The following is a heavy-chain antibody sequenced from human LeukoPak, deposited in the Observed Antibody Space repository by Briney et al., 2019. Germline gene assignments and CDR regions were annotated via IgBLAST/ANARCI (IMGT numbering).Heavy chain of an antibody. CDR1: GLRFRSYA. Sequence: PGGSLRLSCVASGLRFRSYAMNWVRQAPGKGLEWVAVISYDGSNKYYADSVKGRFTISRDNSKNTLYLQMNSLRAEDTAVYYCARVRSYRGSTYFDYWGQGTLVTVSS. D-gene: IGHD1-26*01. CDR3: ARVRSYRGSTYFDY. V-gene: IGHV3-30-3*01. J-gene: IGHJ4*02. CDR2: ISYDGSNK.